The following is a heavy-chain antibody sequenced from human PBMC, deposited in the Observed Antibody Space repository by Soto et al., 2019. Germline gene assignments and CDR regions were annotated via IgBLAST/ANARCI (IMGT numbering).Heavy chain of an antibody. Sequence: SSETLSLTCTVSGGSYCGWIRQPPGKGLEWIGSIYYSGSTYYNPSLKSRVTISVDTSKNQVSLNVSSVTAADTAVYYCASQQYYYDSSGYSASDAFDIWGQGTMVTVSS. CDR1: GGSY. CDR3: ASQQYYYDSSGYSASDAFDI. V-gene: IGHV4-39*01. J-gene: IGHJ3*02. D-gene: IGHD3-22*01. CDR2: IYYSGST.